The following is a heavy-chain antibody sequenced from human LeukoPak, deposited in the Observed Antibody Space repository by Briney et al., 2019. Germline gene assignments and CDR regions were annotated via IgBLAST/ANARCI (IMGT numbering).Heavy chain of an antibody. J-gene: IGHJ4*02. CDR2: MSPNSGNT. Sequence: ASVKVSCKSSGYTFTSYDINWVRQATGQGLEWMGWMSPNSGNTGYAQKFQGRVTMTRNTAISTAYMELSSLRSEDTAVYFCVRTPPNWGADYWGQGTLVTVSS. D-gene: IGHD7-27*01. CDR3: VRTPPNWGADY. V-gene: IGHV1-8*01. CDR1: GYTFTSYD.